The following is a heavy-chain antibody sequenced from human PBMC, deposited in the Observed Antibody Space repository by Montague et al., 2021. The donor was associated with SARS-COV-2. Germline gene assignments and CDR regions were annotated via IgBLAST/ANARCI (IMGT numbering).Heavy chain of an antibody. CDR2: IYYSGST. CDR1: GGSISSGGYY. D-gene: IGHD3-22*01. CDR3: ARAHITMIVVVDAFDI. V-gene: IGHV4-31*03. Sequence: TLSLTCTVSGGSISSGGYYWSWIHQHPGRGLEWIGYIYYSGSTYYNPSLKSRVTISVDTSKNQFSLKLSSVTAADTAVYYCARAHITMIVVVDAFDIWGQGTMVTVSS. J-gene: IGHJ3*02.